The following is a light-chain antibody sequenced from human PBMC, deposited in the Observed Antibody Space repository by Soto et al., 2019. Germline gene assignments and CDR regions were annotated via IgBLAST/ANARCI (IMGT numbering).Light chain of an antibody. CDR1: QSVNSN. J-gene: IGKJ4*01. CDR3: QQYKDWPLT. Sequence: EKVMTQSPAALSVSPGERATLSCRASQSVNSNLAWYQQKSGQAPRLLLYGASTRATGIPARFSGSASGTEFTLTIRSLQSEDSAVYYCQQYKDWPLTFGGGTKVEIK. V-gene: IGKV3-15*01. CDR2: GAS.